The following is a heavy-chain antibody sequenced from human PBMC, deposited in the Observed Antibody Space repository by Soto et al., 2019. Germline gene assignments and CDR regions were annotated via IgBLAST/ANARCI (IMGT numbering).Heavy chain of an antibody. J-gene: IGHJ4*02. V-gene: IGHV4-39*01. CDR2: IYYSGST. CDR3: ARPLTTGGYYYWNFDY. CDR1: GGSISSSSYY. Sequence: QLQLQESGPGLVKPSETLSLTCTVSGGSISSSSYYWGWIRQPPGKGLEWIGSIYYSGSTYYNPSSKGRVTISVDTSKNQFSLKLSSVTAADTAVYYCARPLTTGGYYYWNFDYWGQGTLVTVSS. D-gene: IGHD3-22*01.